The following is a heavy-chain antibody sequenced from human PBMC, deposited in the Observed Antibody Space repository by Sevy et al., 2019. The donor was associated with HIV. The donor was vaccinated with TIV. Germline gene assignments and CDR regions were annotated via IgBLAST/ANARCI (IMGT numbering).Heavy chain of an antibody. CDR1: GFTFSSAW. V-gene: IGHV3-15*01. J-gene: IGHJ6*04. CDR3: ITDPAYRGYDEEVINYYFYGMDV. CDR2: IKSEFDGGAI. Sequence: GGSLRLSCTASGFTFSSAWMSWVRQAPGKGLEWVGRIKSEFDGGAIDYAAPVKGRFTISREDSKNTVYLQMNSLKTEGTACYYCITDPAYRGYDEEVINYYFYGMDVWGKGTTVTVSS. D-gene: IGHD5-12*01.